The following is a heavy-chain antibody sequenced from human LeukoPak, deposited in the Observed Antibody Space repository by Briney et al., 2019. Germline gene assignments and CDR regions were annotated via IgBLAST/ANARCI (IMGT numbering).Heavy chain of an antibody. CDR1: GYTFTSYY. Sequence: ASVKVSCKASGYTFTSYYMHWVRQAPGQGLEWMGIINPSGGSTSYAQKFQGRVTMTRDTSTSTVYMEMSSLRSEDTAVYYCARSLYSGYDEGLIWFDRWGQGTLVTVSS. D-gene: IGHD5-12*01. V-gene: IGHV1-46*01. CDR2: INPSGGST. J-gene: IGHJ5*02. CDR3: ARSLYSGYDEGLIWFDR.